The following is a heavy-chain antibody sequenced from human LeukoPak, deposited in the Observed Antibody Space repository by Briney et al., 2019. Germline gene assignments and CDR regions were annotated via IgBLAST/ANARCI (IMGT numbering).Heavy chain of an antibody. D-gene: IGHD1-26*01. CDR2: INHSGST. CDR3: ATLASYSDAFDI. Sequence: SETLSLTCAVYGGSFSGYYWSWIRQPPGKGLEWIGEINHSGSTNYNPSLKSRVTISVDTSKNRFSLKLSSVTAADTAVYYCATLASYSDAFDIWGQGTMVTVSS. CDR1: GGSFSGYY. J-gene: IGHJ3*02. V-gene: IGHV4-34*01.